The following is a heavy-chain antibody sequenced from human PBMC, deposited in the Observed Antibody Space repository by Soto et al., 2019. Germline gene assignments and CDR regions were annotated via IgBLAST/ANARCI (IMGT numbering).Heavy chain of an antibody. J-gene: IGHJ4*02. V-gene: IGHV3-21*01. CDR2: ISSTTNYI. CDR3: ARESEDLTSNFDY. CDR1: GFTFTRYS. Sequence: PXGILSLSFAASGFTFTRYSMNWVRQAPGKGLEWVSSISSTTNYIYYADSMKGRFTVSRDNAKNSVYLEMNSLSAEDTALYYCARESEDLTSNFDYWGQGTLVTVSS.